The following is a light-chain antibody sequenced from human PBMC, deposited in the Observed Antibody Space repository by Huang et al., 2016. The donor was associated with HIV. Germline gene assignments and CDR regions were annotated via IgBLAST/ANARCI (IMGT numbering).Light chain of an antibody. CDR3: QQYYSTPPVT. CDR2: WAS. J-gene: IGKJ1*01. CDR1: QSVLYSSNNKNS. V-gene: IGKV4-1*01. Sequence: DIVMTQSPDSLAVSLGERATINCKSSQSVLYSSNNKNSLSWYQQKPGQPPKLLIYWASTREAGVPDRFSGSGSGTDFTLTISSLQAEDVAVYYCQQYYSTPPVTFGQGTKVEIK.